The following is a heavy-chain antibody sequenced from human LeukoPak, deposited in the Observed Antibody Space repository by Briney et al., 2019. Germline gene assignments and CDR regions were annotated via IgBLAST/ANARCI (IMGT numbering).Heavy chain of an antibody. Sequence: SVKVSCKASGGTFSSYAISWVRQAPGQGLEWMGRIIPIFVITNYAQKFQGRVTNTADKSTSTAYMELSSLRSEDTAVYYCARQDCTNGVCYWGWFDPWGQGTLVTVSS. CDR1: GGTFSSYA. CDR2: IIPIFVIT. D-gene: IGHD2-8*01. J-gene: IGHJ5*02. V-gene: IGHV1-69*04. CDR3: ARQDCTNGVCYWGWFDP.